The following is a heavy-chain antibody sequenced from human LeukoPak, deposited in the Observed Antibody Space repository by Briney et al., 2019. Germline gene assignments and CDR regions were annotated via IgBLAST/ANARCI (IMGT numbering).Heavy chain of an antibody. D-gene: IGHD6-19*01. J-gene: IGHJ4*02. CDR2: ISGSGGST. CDR1: GFTFSSYA. Sequence: GGSLRLSCAASGFTFSSYAMSWVRQAPGKGLEWVAAISGSGGSTYYADSVKGRFTISRDNSKNTLYLQMNSLRAEDTAVYYCAKDSAFRYSCGCFDYWGQGTLVTVSS. V-gene: IGHV3-23*01. CDR3: AKDSAFRYSCGCFDY.